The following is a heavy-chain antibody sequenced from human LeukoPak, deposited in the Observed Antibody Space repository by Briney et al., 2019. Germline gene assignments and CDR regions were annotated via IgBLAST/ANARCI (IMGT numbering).Heavy chain of an antibody. CDR1: GGSISSYY. CDR3: ARNSVRWELLYWFDP. CDR2: IYTSGST. Sequence: SETLSLTCTVSGGSISSYYWSWIRQPAGKGLEWIGRIYTSGSTNYNPSLKSRVTMSVDTSKNQFSLKLSSVTAADTAVYYCARNSVRWELLYWFDPWGQGTLVTASS. V-gene: IGHV4-4*07. J-gene: IGHJ5*02. D-gene: IGHD1-26*01.